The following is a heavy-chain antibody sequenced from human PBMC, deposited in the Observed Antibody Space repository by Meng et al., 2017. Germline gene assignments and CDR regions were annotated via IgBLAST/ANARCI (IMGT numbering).Heavy chain of an antibody. Sequence: VLLAASEGGVVQPGRSPRLSCAASRLTFSSYAMHWVRQATGKGLEGVAVISYDGSNKYYADSVKGRFTISRDNSKNTLYLQMNSLRAEDTAVYYCARDAFETATGSVGVDYWGQGTLVTVSS. J-gene: IGHJ4*02. V-gene: IGHV3-30*01. CDR2: ISYDGSNK. D-gene: IGHD3-10*01. CDR3: ARDAFETATGSVGVDY. CDR1: RLTFSSYA.